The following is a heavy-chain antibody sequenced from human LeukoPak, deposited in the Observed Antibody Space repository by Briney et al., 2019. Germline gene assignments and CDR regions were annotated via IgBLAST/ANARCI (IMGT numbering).Heavy chain of an antibody. CDR3: AELGITMIGGV. Sequence: GGSLRLSCVASGFTFNNYWMSWVRQAPGKGLEWVANIGYVGGEKYYVDSVKGRFTISRDNTKNSLYLQMNSLRAEDTAVYYCAELGITMIGGVWGKGTTVTISS. V-gene: IGHV3-7*01. CDR2: IGYVGGEK. CDR1: GFTFNNYW. J-gene: IGHJ6*04. D-gene: IGHD3-10*02.